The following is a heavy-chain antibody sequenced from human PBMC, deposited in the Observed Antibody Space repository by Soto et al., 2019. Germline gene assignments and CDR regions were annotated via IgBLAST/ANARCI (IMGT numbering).Heavy chain of an antibody. CDR1: GGSVSSSDYY. J-gene: IGHJ4*02. V-gene: IGHV4-39*01. CDR3: ARHHYFGSGKPFDY. CDR2: VYYNGIT. Sequence: QLQLQESGPGLVKPSGTLSLTCSVSGGSVSSSDYYWGWIRQPPGEGLEWIGIVYYNGITDYNPSLKNRVTISFDTSKNQFSLMLTSVTAADTAVYYCARHHYFGSGKPFDYWGQGTLVTVSS. D-gene: IGHD3-10*01.